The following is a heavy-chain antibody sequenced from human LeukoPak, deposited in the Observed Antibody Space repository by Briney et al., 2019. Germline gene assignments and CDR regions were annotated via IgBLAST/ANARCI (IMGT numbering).Heavy chain of an antibody. CDR2: FDPEDGET. CDR1: GYTLTELS. D-gene: IGHD3-22*01. V-gene: IGHV1-24*01. Sequence: ASVKVSCKVSGYTLTELSMHWVRRAPGKGLEWMGGFDPEDGETIYAQKFQGRVTMTEDTSTDTAYMELSSLRSEDTAVYYCATDRSRDDYYDSKEGYYYGMDVWGQGTTVAVSS. J-gene: IGHJ6*02. CDR3: ATDRSRDDYYDSKEGYYYGMDV.